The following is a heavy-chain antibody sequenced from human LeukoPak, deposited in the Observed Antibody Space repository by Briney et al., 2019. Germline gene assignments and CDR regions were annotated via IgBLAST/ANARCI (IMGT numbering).Heavy chain of an antibody. D-gene: IGHD3-16*01. Sequence: GGSLRLSCAASGFIFSTYWMMWARQAPGKGLEWVANMKGDGSEIHYVDSVKGRFTISRDNAKNSLSLQMNSLRPGDTAVYYCARPAYTAAYDLWGQGTMVTVSS. V-gene: IGHV3-7*01. J-gene: IGHJ3*01. CDR1: GFIFSTYW. CDR3: ARPAYTAAYDL. CDR2: MKGDGSEI.